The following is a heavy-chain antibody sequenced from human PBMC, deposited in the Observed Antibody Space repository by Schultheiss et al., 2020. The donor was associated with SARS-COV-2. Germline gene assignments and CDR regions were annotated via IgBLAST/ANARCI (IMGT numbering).Heavy chain of an antibody. D-gene: IGHD6-19*01. CDR3: ARYSSGWYGQPDY. CDR2: INPNSGGT. J-gene: IGHJ4*02. Sequence: ASVKVSCKASGYTFTSYGISWVRQAPGQGLEWMGWINPNSGGTNYAQKFQGRVTMTRDTSISTAYMELRSLRSDDTAVYYCARYSSGWYGQPDYWGQGTLVTVSS. V-gene: IGHV1-2*02. CDR1: GYTFTSYG.